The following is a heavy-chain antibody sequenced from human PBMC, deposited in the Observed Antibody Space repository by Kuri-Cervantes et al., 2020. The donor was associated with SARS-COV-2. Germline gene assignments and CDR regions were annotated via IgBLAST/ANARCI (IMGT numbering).Heavy chain of an antibody. CDR1: GYTFSDHY. Sequence: ASVKVSCKASGYTFSDHYMYWVRQAPGQGLEWMGIINPSGSGTRYPQRFQGRVTMTRDTSTSTVYMELSSLRAEDTAVYYCARTKSGYYFSAFDIWGQGTMVTVSS. CDR2: INPSGSGT. CDR3: ARTKSGYYFSAFDI. D-gene: IGHD3-3*01. V-gene: IGHV1-46*01. J-gene: IGHJ3*02.